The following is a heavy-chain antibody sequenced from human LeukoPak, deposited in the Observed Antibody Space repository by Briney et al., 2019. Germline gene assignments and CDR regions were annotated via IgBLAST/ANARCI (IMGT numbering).Heavy chain of an antibody. Sequence: HPGGSLRLSCAASGFTFDDYAMHWVRQAPGKGLEWVSGISWNSGSIGYADSVKGRFTISRDNAKNSLYLQMNSLRAEDTALYYCAKVVSSSWPFSFDYWGQGTLVTVSS. CDR1: GFTFDDYA. V-gene: IGHV3-9*01. D-gene: IGHD6-13*01. J-gene: IGHJ4*02. CDR3: AKVVSSSWPFSFDY. CDR2: ISWNSGSI.